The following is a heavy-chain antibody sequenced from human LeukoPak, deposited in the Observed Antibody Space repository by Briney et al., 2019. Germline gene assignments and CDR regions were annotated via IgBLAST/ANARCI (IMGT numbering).Heavy chain of an antibody. Sequence: GGSLRLSCAASGFTFSAFWMGWVRQAPGKGLEGVASVKEDGSEKYYMDSVKGRFTISRDNARNSLYLQMNSLRAEDTAVYYCARGLGGADYWGQGTLVTVSS. V-gene: IGHV3-7*01. D-gene: IGHD2-21*01. J-gene: IGHJ4*02. CDR2: VKEDGSEK. CDR1: GFTFSAFW. CDR3: ARGLGGADY.